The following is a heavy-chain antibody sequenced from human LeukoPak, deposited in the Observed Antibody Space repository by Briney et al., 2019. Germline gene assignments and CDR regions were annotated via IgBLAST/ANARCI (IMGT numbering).Heavy chain of an antibody. CDR2: MNPNSGNT. CDR1: GDTFSTYD. D-gene: IGHD3-10*01. Sequence: GASVKVSCKASGDTFSTYDMNWVRQAPGQGLEYMGWMNPNSGNTGYAQKFQGRVTMTRDTSITTAYMELSNLRSDDTAVYYCARGDTMVRGVSALRKYGMDVWGQGTTVTVSS. V-gene: IGHV1-8*01. J-gene: IGHJ6*02. CDR3: ARGDTMVRGVSALRKYGMDV.